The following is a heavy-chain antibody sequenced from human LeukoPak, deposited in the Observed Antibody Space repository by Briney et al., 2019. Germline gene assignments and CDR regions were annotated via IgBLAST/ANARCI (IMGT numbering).Heavy chain of an antibody. V-gene: IGHV1-2*02. Sequence: ASVKVSCKASGYTFTSYDINWVRQATGQGLEWMGWMNPNSGGTNYAQKFQGRVTMTRDTSISTAYMELSRLRSDDTAVYYCARDLSRSLDYWGQGTLVTVSS. D-gene: IGHD3-16*02. CDR1: GYTFTSYD. CDR2: MNPNSGGT. J-gene: IGHJ4*02. CDR3: ARDLSRSLDY.